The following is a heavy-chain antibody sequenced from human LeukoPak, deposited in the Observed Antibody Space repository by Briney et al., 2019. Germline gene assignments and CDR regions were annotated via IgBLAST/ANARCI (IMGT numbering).Heavy chain of an antibody. D-gene: IGHD5-24*01. Sequence: ERSLRLSCVASGFTFSSYGMHWVRQAPGMGLEWVAIISYDGSNKYYADSVKGRFTISRDNSRNTLYLQMNSLRAEDTALYYCAKVRVDAYISPNDYWGQGTLVTVSS. CDR2: ISYDGSNK. J-gene: IGHJ4*02. CDR1: GFTFSSYG. CDR3: AKVRVDAYISPNDY. V-gene: IGHV3-30*18.